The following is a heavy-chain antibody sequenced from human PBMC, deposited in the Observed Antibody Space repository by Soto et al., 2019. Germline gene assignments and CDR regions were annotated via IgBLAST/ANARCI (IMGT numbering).Heavy chain of an antibody. V-gene: IGHV3-21*01. CDR1: GFTFSSYS. CDR2: ISSSSSYI. CDR3: ARYCSSTSCEGFDY. J-gene: IGHJ4*02. D-gene: IGHD2-2*01. Sequence: GGSLRLSCTAFGFTFSSYSRNWVRQAPGKGLEWVSSISSSSSYIYYADSVKGRFTISRDNAKNSLYLQMNSLRAEDTAVYYCARYCSSTSCEGFDYWGQGTLVTVSS.